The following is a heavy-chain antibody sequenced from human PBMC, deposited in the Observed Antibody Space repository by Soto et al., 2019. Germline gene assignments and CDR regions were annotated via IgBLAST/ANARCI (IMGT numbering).Heavy chain of an antibody. Sequence: QVHLVESGGGEVQPGGSLRVSCATSGFSFNDYAMYWVRQAPGQGLEWVALISSDGHHQFYLDNLRGRFTVSRDNSKNTLYLQMNSLRPEDTAVYYCSRGTYYPQSSGLHADYWGPGTVVTVSS. CDR3: SRGTYYPQSSGLHADY. CDR2: ISSDGHHQ. V-gene: IGHV3-30*03. J-gene: IGHJ4*02. CDR1: GFSFNDYA. D-gene: IGHD3-22*01.